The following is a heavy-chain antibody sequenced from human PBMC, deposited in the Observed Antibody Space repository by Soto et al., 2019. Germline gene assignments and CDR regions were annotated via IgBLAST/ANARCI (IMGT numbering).Heavy chain of an antibody. Sequence: WGSLRLSCAASGFTFSGYEMNWFRQAPGKGLEWVSYISGSGSTIYYADSVKGRFTISRDNAKDSLYLQMNSLRAEDTAVYYCAREVVVFGVIIPTPMDVWGQGTTVTVSS. CDR3: AREVVVFGVIIPTPMDV. D-gene: IGHD3-22*01. J-gene: IGHJ6*02. V-gene: IGHV3-48*03. CDR2: ISGSGSTI. CDR1: GFTFSGYE.